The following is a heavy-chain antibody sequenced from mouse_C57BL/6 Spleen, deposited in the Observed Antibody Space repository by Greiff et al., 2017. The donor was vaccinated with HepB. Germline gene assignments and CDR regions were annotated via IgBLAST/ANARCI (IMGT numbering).Heavy chain of an antibody. CDR2: INPKNGGT. CDR1: GYTFTDYY. V-gene: IGHV1-26*01. J-gene: IGHJ2*01. D-gene: IGHD1-1*01. Sequence: EVQLQQSGPELVKPGASVKISCKASGYTFTDYYMNWVKQSHGKSLEWIGDINPKNGGTSYNQKFKGKATLTVDKSSSTAYMELRSLTSEDSAVYYCAYYYGSSPYFDCWGKGTTLTVSS. CDR3: AYYYGSSPYFDC.